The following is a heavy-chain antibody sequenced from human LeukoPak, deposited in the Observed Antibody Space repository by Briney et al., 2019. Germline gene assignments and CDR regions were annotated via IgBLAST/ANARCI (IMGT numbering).Heavy chain of an antibody. Sequence: GGSLRLSCAASGFTFSNYWMTWVRQAPGKGLEWVANIKQDGSEKYYVDSVKGRFTISRDNAKNSLYLQMNSLRAEDTAVYYCARDGGGIIVALYFDYWGQGTLVTVSS. CDR1: GFTFSNYW. V-gene: IGHV3-7*01. CDR3: ARDGGGIIVALYFDY. D-gene: IGHD3-22*01. CDR2: IKQDGSEK. J-gene: IGHJ4*02.